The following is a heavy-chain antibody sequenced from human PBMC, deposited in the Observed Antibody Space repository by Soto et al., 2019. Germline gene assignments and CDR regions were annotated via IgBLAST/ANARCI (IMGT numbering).Heavy chain of an antibody. CDR1: GDTFSFYT. CDR2: VNPIVSMS. D-gene: IGHD3-10*01. J-gene: IGHJ4*02. CDR3: AASYGSGYRAFDY. Sequence: QVQLVQSGAAVKKPGSSVKVSCKASGDTFSFYTINWVRQAPGLGLEWMGRVNPIVSMSNYAQKYQGRVTITADKSTKTAYRQLSSLRSEDTAIYYGAASYGSGYRAFDYWGQGALVTVSS. V-gene: IGHV1-69*02.